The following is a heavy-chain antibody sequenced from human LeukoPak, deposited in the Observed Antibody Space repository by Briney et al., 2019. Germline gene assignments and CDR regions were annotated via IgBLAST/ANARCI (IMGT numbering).Heavy chain of an antibody. V-gene: IGHV3-64*01. D-gene: IGHD2-15*01. Sequence: GGSLRLSCAASGFTFSSYAMHWVRQAPGKGLEYVSGISSDGGSPFHVNSVKGRFTISRDNSKDTPYLQMGSLSAEDMAVYYCAREYCSGGRCQYYLDDWPQGSLVTVSS. J-gene: IGHJ4*02. CDR3: AREYCSGGRCQYYLDD. CDR2: ISSDGGSP. CDR1: GFTFSSYA.